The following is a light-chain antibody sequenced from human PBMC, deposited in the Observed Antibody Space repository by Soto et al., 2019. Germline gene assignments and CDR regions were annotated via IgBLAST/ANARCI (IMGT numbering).Light chain of an antibody. CDR2: AAS. V-gene: IGKV1-39*01. CDR1: QSISSY. Sequence: DLQMTQSPSSLSASVGDRVTITCRASQSISSYLNWYQQNPGKAPKLLIYAASSLQSGVPSRFSGSGSGTDFTLTISSLQPEDFATYYCQQSYSTPPTFGQGTKLEIK. CDR3: QQSYSTPPT. J-gene: IGKJ2*01.